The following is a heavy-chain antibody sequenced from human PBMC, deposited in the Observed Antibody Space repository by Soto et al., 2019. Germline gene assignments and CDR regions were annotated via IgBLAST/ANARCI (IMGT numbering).Heavy chain of an antibody. D-gene: IGHD5-18*01. J-gene: IGHJ4*02. CDR3: AKHGGYSYGTDH. CDR2: LSGSGRST. Sequence: PGGSLRLSCAASGFAFSNSAMTWVRQAPGKGLEWVSALSGSGRSTYYADSVKGRFTISRDNSKNILYLQMNSLRAEDTAVYYCAKHGGYSYGTDHWGQGTQVTV. CDR1: GFAFSNSA. V-gene: IGHV3-23*01.